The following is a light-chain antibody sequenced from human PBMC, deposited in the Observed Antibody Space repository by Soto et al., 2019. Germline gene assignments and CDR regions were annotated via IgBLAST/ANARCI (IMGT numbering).Light chain of an antibody. Sequence: DSQLTQSPSFLSASVGDRVTITCRASQDIREYLAWYQQRPGKAPKLLIYAASTLQSGVPSRFSGSGSGTEFTLTIRSLQPEDFATYSCQQLNSYPLTFGGGTKVEIK. CDR2: AAS. CDR1: QDIREY. V-gene: IGKV1-9*01. CDR3: QQLNSYPLT. J-gene: IGKJ4*01.